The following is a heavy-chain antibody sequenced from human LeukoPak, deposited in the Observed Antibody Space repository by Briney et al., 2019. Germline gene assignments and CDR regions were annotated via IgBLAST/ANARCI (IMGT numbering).Heavy chain of an antibody. V-gene: IGHV3-21*01. CDR1: GFTFSSYS. D-gene: IGHD6-13*01. CDR3: ASYSSSWDSIGY. J-gene: IGHJ4*02. CDR2: ISSSSSYI. Sequence: PGGPLRLSCAASGFTFSSYSMNWVRQAPGKGLEWVSSISSSSSYIYYADSVKGRFTTSRDNAKNSLYLQMNSLRAEDTAVYYCASYSSSWDSIGYWGQGTLVTVSS.